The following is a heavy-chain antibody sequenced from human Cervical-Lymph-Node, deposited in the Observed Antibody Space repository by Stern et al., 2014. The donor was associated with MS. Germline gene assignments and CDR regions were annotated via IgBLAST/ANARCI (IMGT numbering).Heavy chain of an antibody. CDR3: ARGNYHKWFGS. Sequence: QVTLRESGPALVKPTQTLTLTCSFSGFSLTTRGMCVSWIRQPPGRAPEWLALIDWDDDKYYSASLKTRLTISKGTSKNQVALTMTNMDPADTATYYCARGNYHKWFGSWGQGTLVTVSS. J-gene: IGHJ5*01. CDR1: GFSLTTRGMC. CDR2: IDWDDDK. D-gene: IGHD1-1*01. V-gene: IGHV2-70*01.